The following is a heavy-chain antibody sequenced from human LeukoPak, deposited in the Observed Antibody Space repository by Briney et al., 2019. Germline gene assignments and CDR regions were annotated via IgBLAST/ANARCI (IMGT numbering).Heavy chain of an antibody. D-gene: IGHD3-22*01. CDR3: ARVGTYYYDSRLNYFDY. V-gene: IGHV4-39*06. CDR1: GGSISSSSYY. CDR2: IYYSGST. J-gene: IGHJ4*02. Sequence: SETLSLTCTVSGGSISSSSYYWGWIRQPPGKGLEWIGSIYYSGSTYYNPSLKSRVTISVDTSKNQFPLKLSSVTAADTAVYYCARVGTYYYDSRLNYFDYWGQGTLVTVSS.